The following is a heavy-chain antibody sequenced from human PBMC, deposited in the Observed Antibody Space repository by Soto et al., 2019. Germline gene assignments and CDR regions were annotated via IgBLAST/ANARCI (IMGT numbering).Heavy chain of an antibody. CDR3: ARLMAGYSYGLDY. D-gene: IGHD5-18*01. CDR1: GYSFTSYW. J-gene: IGHJ4*02. CDR2: IYPGGSDT. Sequence: GESLKISCNGSGYSFTSYWIGWVRQMPGKGLEWMGIIYPGGSDTRYSPSFQGQVTMSADKSISAAYLQWSSLRASDTAMYYCARLMAGYSYGLDYWGQGTLVTVSS. V-gene: IGHV5-51*01.